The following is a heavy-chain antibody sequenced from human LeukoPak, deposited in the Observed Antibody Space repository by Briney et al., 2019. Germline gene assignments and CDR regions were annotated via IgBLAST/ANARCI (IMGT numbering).Heavy chain of an antibody. Sequence: GGSLRLSCAASGFTVSSNCMTWVRQAPGKGLEWVPVIYRCGSTYYADSVKGRFTISRDNSKNTLYLQMNSLRAEDTAVYYCAKTPRDYMDVWGKGTTVTVSS. CDR3: AKTPRDYMDV. CDR2: IYRCGST. V-gene: IGHV3-66*01. CDR1: GFTVSSNC. J-gene: IGHJ6*03.